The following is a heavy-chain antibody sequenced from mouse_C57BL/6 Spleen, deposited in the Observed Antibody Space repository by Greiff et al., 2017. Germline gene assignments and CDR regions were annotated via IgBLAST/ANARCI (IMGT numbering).Heavy chain of an antibody. J-gene: IGHJ3*01. Sequence: QVQLQQSGAELVRPGASVTLSCKASGYTFTDYEMHWVKQTPVHGLEWIGAIDPETGGTAYNQKFKGKAILTADKSSSTAYMELRSLTSEDSAVYYCTLLGGWLLPFADWGQGTLVTVSA. CDR2: IDPETGGT. CDR1: GYTFTDYE. D-gene: IGHD2-3*01. CDR3: TLLGGWLLPFAD. V-gene: IGHV1-15*01.